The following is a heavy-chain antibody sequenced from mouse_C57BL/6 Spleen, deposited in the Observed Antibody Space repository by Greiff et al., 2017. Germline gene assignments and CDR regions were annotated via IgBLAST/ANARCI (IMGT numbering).Heavy chain of an antibody. CDR3: TSLITGTDFDY. CDR2: IDPETGGT. V-gene: IGHV1-15*01. Sequence: SGAELVRPGASVTLSCKASGYTFTDYEMHWVKQTPVHGLEWIGAIDPETGGTAYNQKFKGKAILTADKSSSTAYMELRSLTSEDSAVYYGTSLITGTDFDYWGQGTTLTVSS. J-gene: IGHJ2*01. D-gene: IGHD4-1*01. CDR1: GYTFTDYE.